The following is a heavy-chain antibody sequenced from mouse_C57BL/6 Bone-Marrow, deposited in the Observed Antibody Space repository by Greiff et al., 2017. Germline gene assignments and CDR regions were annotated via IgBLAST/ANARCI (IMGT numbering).Heavy chain of an antibody. V-gene: IGHV5-4*03. CDR1: GFTFSSYA. J-gene: IGHJ3*01. Sequence: EVKLMESGGGLVKPGGSLKLSCAASGFTFSSYAMSWVRQTPEKRLEWVATISDGGSYTYYPDNVKGRFTISRDNAKNNLYLQMSHLKSEDTAMYYCARYDYYSNEFAYWGQGTLVTVSA. D-gene: IGHD2-5*01. CDR3: ARYDYYSNEFAY. CDR2: ISDGGSYT.